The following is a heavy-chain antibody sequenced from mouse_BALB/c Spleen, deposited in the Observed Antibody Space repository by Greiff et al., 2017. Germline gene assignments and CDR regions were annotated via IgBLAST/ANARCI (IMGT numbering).Heavy chain of an antibody. CDR1: GYSITSDYA. Sequence: DVKLVESGPGLVKPSQSLSLTCTVTGYSITSDYAWNWIRQFPGNKLEWMGYISYSGSTSYNPSLKSRISITRDTSKNQFFLQLNSVTTEDTATYYCSYWFAYWGQGTLVTVSA. J-gene: IGHJ3*01. D-gene: IGHD1-1*01. CDR2: ISYSGST. CDR3: SYWFAY. V-gene: IGHV3-2*02.